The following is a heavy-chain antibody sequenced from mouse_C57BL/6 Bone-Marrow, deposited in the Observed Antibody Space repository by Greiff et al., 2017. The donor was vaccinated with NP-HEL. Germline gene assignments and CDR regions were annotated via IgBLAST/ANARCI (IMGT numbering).Heavy chain of an antibody. J-gene: IGHJ1*03. CDR3: TPSYSWGYWYFDV. CDR1: GFNIKDDY. V-gene: IGHV14-4*01. D-gene: IGHD2-12*01. Sequence: EVQLQQPGAELVRPGASVKLSCTASGFNIKDDYMHWVKQRPEPGLEWIGWLDPENGDSEYASQFQGQATITADTSSNTAYLQLSSLTSEDTAVYYCTPSYSWGYWYFDVGGTGTTVTVAS. CDR2: LDPENGDS.